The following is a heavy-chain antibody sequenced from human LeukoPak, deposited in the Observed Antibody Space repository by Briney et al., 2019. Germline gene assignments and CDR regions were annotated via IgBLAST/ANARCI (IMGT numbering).Heavy chain of an antibody. CDR1: GGSFSGYY. V-gene: IGHV4-34*01. CDR3: ARGLYYYGSGSYDP. D-gene: IGHD3-10*01. Sequence: SETLSLTCAVYGGSFSGYYWSWIRQPPGKGLEWIGEINHSGSTNYNPSLKSRVTISVDTSKNQFSLKLSSVTAADTAVYYCARGLYYYGSGSYDPWGQGTLVTVPS. CDR2: INHSGST. J-gene: IGHJ5*02.